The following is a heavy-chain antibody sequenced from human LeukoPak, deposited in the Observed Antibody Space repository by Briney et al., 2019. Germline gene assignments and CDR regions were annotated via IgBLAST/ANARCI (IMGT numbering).Heavy chain of an antibody. D-gene: IGHD3-3*01. J-gene: IGHJ5*02. CDR2: ISSSGGST. V-gene: IGHV3-23*01. CDR1: GFTFYNYA. Sequence: GGSLRLSCAASGFTFYNYAMTWVRQAPGKGPEWVSSISSSGGSTYYADSVKGGFTISRDNSKNTVYLQMNSLRAEDTAVFYCAKGSLLEWLSRQSWFDPWGQGTLVTVSS. CDR3: AKGSLLEWLSRQSWFDP.